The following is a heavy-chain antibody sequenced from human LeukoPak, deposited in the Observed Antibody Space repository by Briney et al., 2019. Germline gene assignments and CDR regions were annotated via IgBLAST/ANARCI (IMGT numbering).Heavy chain of an antibody. CDR3: AREPPNCSSTSCYSVGAFDI. Sequence: SVKVSCKASGGTFSSYAISWVRQAPGQGLEWMGGIIPIFGTANYAQKFQGRVTITADESTSTAYMELSSLRSEDTAVYYCAREPPNCSSTSCYSVGAFDIWGQGTMVSVSS. D-gene: IGHD2-2*02. CDR2: IIPIFGTA. J-gene: IGHJ3*02. V-gene: IGHV1-69*13. CDR1: GGTFSSYA.